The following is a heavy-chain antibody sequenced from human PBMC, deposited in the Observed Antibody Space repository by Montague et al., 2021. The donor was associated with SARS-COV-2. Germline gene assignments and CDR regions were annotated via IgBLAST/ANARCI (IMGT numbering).Heavy chain of an antibody. Sequence: SETLSLTCAVCDGSFSDYSWTWIRQPPGKGLEWIGVINHRGSTNYNPSLKSRVTISVDTSKNQFSLKMTSVTAADTAVYYCARGRQHINMVVVVVTGGEYYFDFWGQGTLVAVSS. V-gene: IGHV4-34*01. D-gene: IGHD3-22*01. J-gene: IGHJ4*02. CDR3: ARGRQHINMVVVVVTGGEYYFDF. CDR1: DGSFSDYS. CDR2: INHRGST.